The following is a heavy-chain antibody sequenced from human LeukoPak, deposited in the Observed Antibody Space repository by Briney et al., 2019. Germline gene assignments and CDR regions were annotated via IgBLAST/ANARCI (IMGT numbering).Heavy chain of an antibody. CDR3: ARVGLGADY. CDR1: GGSISSYY. D-gene: IGHD3-16*01. J-gene: IGHJ4*02. V-gene: IGHV4-59*01. Sequence: SETLSLTCTVSGGSISSYYWSWVRQPPGKGLEGIGYIYYSGSTNYNPSLKSRVTISVDTSKNQFSLKLSSVTAADTAVYYCARVGLGADYWGRGTLVTVSS. CDR2: IYYSGST.